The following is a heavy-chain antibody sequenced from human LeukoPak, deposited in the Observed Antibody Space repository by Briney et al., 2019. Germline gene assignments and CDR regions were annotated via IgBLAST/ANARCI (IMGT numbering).Heavy chain of an antibody. Sequence: PGGSLRLSCAASGFTFSSYAMSWVRQAPGKGLEWVSAISGSGGSTYYADSVKGRFTISRDNSKNTLYLQMNSLRAEDTAVYYCAKVGAGSGSYDRGPWIDYWGQGTLVTVSS. CDR2: ISGSGGST. J-gene: IGHJ4*02. CDR1: GFTFSSYA. CDR3: AKVGAGSGSYDRGPWIDY. V-gene: IGHV3-23*01. D-gene: IGHD3-10*01.